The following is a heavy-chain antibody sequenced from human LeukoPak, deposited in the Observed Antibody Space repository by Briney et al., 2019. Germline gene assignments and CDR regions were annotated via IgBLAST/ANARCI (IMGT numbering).Heavy chain of an antibody. CDR2: IYFSGST. J-gene: IGHJ4*02. D-gene: IGHD5-18*01. V-gene: IGHV4-59*01. Sequence: SETLSLTCTVSGGSINTYYWSWIRQPPGKGLEWIGYIYFSGSTNYNPSLKSRVTISVDTSKNQFSLKLSSVTAADTAVYYCARDPGYGYGGFDYWGQGTLVTVSS. CDR3: ARDPGYGYGGFDY. CDR1: GGSINTYY.